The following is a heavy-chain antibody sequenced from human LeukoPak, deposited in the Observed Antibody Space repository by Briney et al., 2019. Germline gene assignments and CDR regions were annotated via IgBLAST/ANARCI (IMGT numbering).Heavy chain of an antibody. CDR3: VRGSGWLQEF. CDR2: IKQDGSEK. D-gene: IGHD5-24*01. CDR1: GFTLTNYW. J-gene: IGHJ4*02. V-gene: IGHV3-7*01. Sequence: GGSLRISCVASGFTLTNYWMSWVRQAPGKGLKWVAIIKQDGSEKYYVDSVEGRFTISIDNTKNSLYLKMNSLRAEDTAVYYCVRGSGWLQEFWGQGTQVTVSS.